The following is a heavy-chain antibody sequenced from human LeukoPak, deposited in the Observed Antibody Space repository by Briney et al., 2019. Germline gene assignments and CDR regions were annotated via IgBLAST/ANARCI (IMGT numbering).Heavy chain of an antibody. CDR3: ARKIVGARYFDY. Sequence: SETLSLTCAVYGGSFSGYYWSWIRQPPGKGLEWIGEINHSGSTNYHPSLKSRVTISVDTSKNQFSLKLSSVTAADTAVYYCARKIVGARYFDYWGQGTLVTVSS. CDR2: INHSGST. J-gene: IGHJ4*02. V-gene: IGHV4-34*01. D-gene: IGHD1-26*01. CDR1: GGSFSGYY.